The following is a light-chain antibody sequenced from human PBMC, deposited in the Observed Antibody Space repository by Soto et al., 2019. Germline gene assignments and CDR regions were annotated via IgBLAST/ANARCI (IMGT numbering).Light chain of an antibody. J-gene: IGLJ2*01. CDR3: SSYTSSSTLVV. Sequence: SALTQPASVSGSPGQSITISCTGTSSDVGDNSVSWYQQHPGKAPKLMIYDVSSRPSGVSNRFSASKSGNTASLTISGLQAEDESDYYCSSYTSSSTLVVFGGGTKVTVL. CDR2: DVS. CDR1: SSDVGDNS. V-gene: IGLV2-14*01.